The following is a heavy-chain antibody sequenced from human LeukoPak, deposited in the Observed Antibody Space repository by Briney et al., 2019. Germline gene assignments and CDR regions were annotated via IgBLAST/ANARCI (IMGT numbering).Heavy chain of an antibody. V-gene: IGHV3-23*01. J-gene: IGHJ4*02. CDR3: AKVDDDFWSGYFDY. CDR2: ISGSGGST. D-gene: IGHD3-3*01. CDR1: GFTFSSYA. Sequence: PGGSLRLSCAASGFTFSSYAMSWVRQAPGKGLEWVSAISGSGGSTYYADSVKGWFTISRDNSKNTLYLQMNSLRAEDTAVYYCAKVDDDFWSGYFDYWGQGTLVTVSS.